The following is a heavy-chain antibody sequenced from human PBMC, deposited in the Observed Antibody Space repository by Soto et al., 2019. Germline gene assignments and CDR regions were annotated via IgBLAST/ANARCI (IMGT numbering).Heavy chain of an antibody. Sequence: PSETLSLTCTVSGGSISSYYWSWIRQPPGKGLEWIGYIYYSGSTNYNPSLKSRVTISVDTSKNQFSLKLSSVTAADTAVYYCARDGRLQQYNWFDPWGQGTLVTVSS. J-gene: IGHJ5*02. CDR1: GGSISSYY. D-gene: IGHD4-4*01. V-gene: IGHV4-59*01. CDR2: IYYSGST. CDR3: ARDGRLQQYNWFDP.